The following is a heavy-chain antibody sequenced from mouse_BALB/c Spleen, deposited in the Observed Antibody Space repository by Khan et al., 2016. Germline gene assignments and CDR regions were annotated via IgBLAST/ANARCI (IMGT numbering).Heavy chain of an antibody. CDR2: INTYTGEP. Sequence: QIQLVQSGPELKKPGETVKISCKASGYTFTNYGMNWVKQAPGKGLKWMGWINTYTGEPTYADDFKGRFAFTLETSASTAYLQINNLKNEDMATYFCARRNEPYWGQGTLITVSA. V-gene: IGHV9-1*02. CDR1: GYTFTNYG. CDR3: ARRNEPY. J-gene: IGHJ3*01.